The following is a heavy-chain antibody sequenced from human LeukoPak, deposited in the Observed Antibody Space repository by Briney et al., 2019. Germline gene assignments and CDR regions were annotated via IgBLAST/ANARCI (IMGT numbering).Heavy chain of an antibody. CDR3: AHVAGWHWFDP. D-gene: IGHD6-19*01. Sequence: GGALRLSCAASGFTFSSYDMTWVRQAPGRGLEWVSSIRPSGDNTYYGDSVKGRFTISRDNSKNTAYLQMNNMRVDDTAVYYCAHVAGWHWFDPWGQGTLVTVSS. J-gene: IGHJ5*02. V-gene: IGHV3-23*01. CDR2: IRPSGDNT. CDR1: GFTFSSYD.